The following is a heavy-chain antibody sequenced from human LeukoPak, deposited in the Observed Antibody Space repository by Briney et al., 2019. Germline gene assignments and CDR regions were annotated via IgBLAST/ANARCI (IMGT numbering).Heavy chain of an antibody. Sequence: GGSLRLSCAASGFTFSSYWMSWVRQAPGKGLEWVANIQADGSDKYYVDSVKGRFTISRDNAKNFLYLEMDSLRVDDTAIYYCARERPVAAVALEYWGQGTLVTVSS. D-gene: IGHD6-19*01. CDR3: ARERPVAAVALEY. J-gene: IGHJ4*02. CDR2: IQADGSDK. CDR1: GFTFSSYW. V-gene: IGHV3-7*01.